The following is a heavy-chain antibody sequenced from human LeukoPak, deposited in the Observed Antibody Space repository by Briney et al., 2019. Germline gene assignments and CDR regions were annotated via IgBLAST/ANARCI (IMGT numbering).Heavy chain of an antibody. J-gene: IGHJ1*01. CDR1: GFPFSSSA. CDR2: HSGRGGST. V-gene: IGHV3-23*01. D-gene: IGHD2-15*01. CDR3: GKDEYCSGGSCYPEYFQH. Sequence: QPGGSLRLFCAASGFPFSSSALSWFRPTPRQAQETVSNHSGRGGSTYYADSVKGRFTISRDNSKNTLYLQMNSLRAEDTAVYYCGKDEYCSGGSCYPEYFQHWGQGTLVTVSS.